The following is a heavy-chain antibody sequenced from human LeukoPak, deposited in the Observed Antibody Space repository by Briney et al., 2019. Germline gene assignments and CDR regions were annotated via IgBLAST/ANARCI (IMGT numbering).Heavy chain of an antibody. J-gene: IGHJ4*02. CDR1: RFTFSDHY. CDR3: AGVTLYGESALDY. V-gene: IGHV3-11*06. D-gene: IGHD4-17*01. CDR2: ISGSSHYT. Sequence: GGSLRLSCAASRFTFSDHYMSWIRQAPGKGLEWVSYISGSSHYTNTADSVKGRFTISRDNAKNSLYLQMNSLRTEDTAVYYCAGVTLYGESALDYWGQGTLVTVSS.